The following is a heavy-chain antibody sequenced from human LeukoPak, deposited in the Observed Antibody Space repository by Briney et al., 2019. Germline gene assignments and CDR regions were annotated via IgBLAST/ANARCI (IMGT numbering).Heavy chain of an antibody. CDR2: INPNSGGT. D-gene: IGHD6-13*01. J-gene: IGHJ5*02. V-gene: IGHV1-2*02. CDR1: GYTFTGYY. Sequence: ASVKVSCKASGYTFTGYYMHWVRQAPGQGLEWMGWINPNSGGTNYAQKFQGRVTMTRDTSISTAYMELSRLRSDDTAVYYCARVGRGSSWKEGNWFDPWGQGTLVTVSS. CDR3: ARVGRGSSWKEGNWFDP.